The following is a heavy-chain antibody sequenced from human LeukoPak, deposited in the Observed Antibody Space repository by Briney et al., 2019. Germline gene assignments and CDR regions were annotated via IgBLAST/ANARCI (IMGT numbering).Heavy chain of an antibody. CDR1: GFTFSSYA. V-gene: IGHV3-23*01. CDR2: ISGSGGST. J-gene: IGHJ4*02. Sequence: GGSLRLSCAASGFTFSSYAMSWVRQAPGKGLEWVSAISGSGGSTYYADSVKGRFTISRDNSKNTLYLQMNSLRAEDTAVYYCAKASSITIFGVVIMDLFDYWGQGTLVTVSS. D-gene: IGHD3-3*01. CDR3: AKASSITIFGVVIMDLFDY.